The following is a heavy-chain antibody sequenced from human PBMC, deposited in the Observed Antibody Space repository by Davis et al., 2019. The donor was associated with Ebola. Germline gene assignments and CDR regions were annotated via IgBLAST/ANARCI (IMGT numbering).Heavy chain of an antibody. V-gene: IGHV3-43*01. Sequence: PGGSLRLSCAASGFTFDDYTMHWVRQAPGKGLEWVSLISWDGGSTYYADSVKGRFTISRDNSKNSLYLQMNSLRTEDTALYYCAKEGHSGSYELDYWGQGTLVTVSS. CDR2: ISWDGGST. J-gene: IGHJ4*02. CDR1: GFTFDDYT. CDR3: AKEGHSGSYELDY. D-gene: IGHD1-26*01.